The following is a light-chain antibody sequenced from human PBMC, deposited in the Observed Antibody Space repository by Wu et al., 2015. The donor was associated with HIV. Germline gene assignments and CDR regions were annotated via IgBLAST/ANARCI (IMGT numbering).Light chain of an antibody. CDR1: QRLSSFY. J-gene: IGKJ1*01. CDR3: QQYNDYTWT. V-gene: IGKV3D-15*01. CDR2: GAS. Sequence: VLTQSPGTLSLSPGERATLSCRASQRLSSFYLAWYQQKPGQAPRLLIYGASTRATGIPDRFSGSGSVTEFTLTISSLQSEDFAVYYCQQYNDYTWTFGQGTKVEIK.